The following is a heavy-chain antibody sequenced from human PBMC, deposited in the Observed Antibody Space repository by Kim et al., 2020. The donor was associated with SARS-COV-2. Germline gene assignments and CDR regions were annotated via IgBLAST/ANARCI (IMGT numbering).Heavy chain of an antibody. J-gene: IGHJ2*01. CDR3: AHSPPSIYYGGSGYYPWCFDL. Sequence: SGPTLVKPTQTLTLTCTFSGFSLSTSGVGVGWIRQPPGKALEWLALIYWDDDKRYSPSLKSRLTITKDTSKNQVVLTMTNMDPVDTATYYCAHSPPSIYYGGSGYYPWCFDLWGRGTLVTVSS. CDR2: IYWDDDK. V-gene: IGHV2-5*02. D-gene: IGHD3-22*01. CDR1: GFSLSTSGVG.